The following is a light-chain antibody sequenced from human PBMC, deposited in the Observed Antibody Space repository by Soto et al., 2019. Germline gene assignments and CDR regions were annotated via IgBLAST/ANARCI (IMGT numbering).Light chain of an antibody. CDR1: SSNIGSNY. CDR2: RSN. CDR3: AAWDDSLSGPVV. Sequence: QSVLTQPPSASGTPGQRVTISCSGSSSNIGSNYVYWYQQLPGTAPKLLIYRSNQRPSGVPARFSGSKSGTSASLAISGLRSEDEADYYCAAWDDSLSGPVVFGGGTKLTVL. J-gene: IGLJ2*01. V-gene: IGLV1-47*01.